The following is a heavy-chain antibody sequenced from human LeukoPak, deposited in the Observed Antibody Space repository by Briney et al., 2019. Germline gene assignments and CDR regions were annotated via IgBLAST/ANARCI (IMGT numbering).Heavy chain of an antibody. CDR1: GGSFSGYY. J-gene: IGHJ4*02. V-gene: IGHV4-34*01. Sequence: PSETLSLTCAVYGGSFSGYYWSWIRQPPGKGLEWIGEINHSGSTNYNPSLKSRVTISADTSKNQFSLKLSSVTAADTAVYYCARGRLVSSQPFDYWGQGTLVTVSS. D-gene: IGHD6-6*01. CDR3: ARGRLVSSQPFDY. CDR2: INHSGST.